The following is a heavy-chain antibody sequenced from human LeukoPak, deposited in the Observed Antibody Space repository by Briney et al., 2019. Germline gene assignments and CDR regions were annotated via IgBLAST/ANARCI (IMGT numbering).Heavy chain of an antibody. Sequence: GGSLRLSCAASGFTFQHYAIHWVRQVQGKGLEWVSGSSWNSAYIGYADSVKGRFTISRDNAKNSVYLQMNSLRAEDTALYYCAKDKAPLYSGYDWDLDFWGQGTMVTVSS. V-gene: IGHV3-9*01. D-gene: IGHD5-12*01. J-gene: IGHJ4*02. CDR3: AKDKAPLYSGYDWDLDF. CDR1: GFTFQHYA. CDR2: SSWNSAYI.